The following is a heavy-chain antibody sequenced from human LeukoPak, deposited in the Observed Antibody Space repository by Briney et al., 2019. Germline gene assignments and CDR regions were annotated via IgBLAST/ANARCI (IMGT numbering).Heavy chain of an antibody. J-gene: IGHJ5*02. CDR2: INSDGSST. V-gene: IGHV3-74*01. CDR3: ATEGIAARRPPEDNWFDP. D-gene: IGHD6-6*01. Sequence: GGSLRLSCAASGFTFISYWMHWVRQAPGKGLVWVSRINSDGSSTSYADSVKGRFTISRDNAKNTLYLQMNSLRAEDAAVYYCATEGIAARRPPEDNWFDPWGQGTLVTVSS. CDR1: GFTFISYW.